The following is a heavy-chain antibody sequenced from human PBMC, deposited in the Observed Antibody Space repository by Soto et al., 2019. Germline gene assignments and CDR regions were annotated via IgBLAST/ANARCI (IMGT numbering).Heavy chain of an antibody. CDR3: AADGNHCSSTSCYPYFDY. D-gene: IGHD2-2*01. V-gene: IGHV1-58*01. CDR1: GFTFTSSA. CDR2: IVVGSVNT. J-gene: IGHJ4*02. Sequence: SVKVSCKASGFTFTSSAVQWVRQARGQRLEWIGWIVVGSVNTNYAQKFQERVTITRDMSTSTAYMELSSLRAEDTAVYYCAADGNHCSSTSCYPYFDYWGQGTLVTVSS.